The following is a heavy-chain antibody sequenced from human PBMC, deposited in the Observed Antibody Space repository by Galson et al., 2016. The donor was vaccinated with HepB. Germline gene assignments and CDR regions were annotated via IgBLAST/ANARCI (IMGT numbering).Heavy chain of an antibody. J-gene: IGHJ4*02. D-gene: IGHD1-26*01. CDR2: IRVHTGST. Sequence: SVKVSCKAFGYPFSQYGITWVRQAPGQGLEWMGWIRVHTGSTNYAQKFRGRVTMTTDMSTTTAFMELGSLISDDTAIYYCARGGGRGGSDYWGQGTLVTVSS. V-gene: IGHV1-18*01. CDR3: ARGGGRGGSDY. CDR1: GYPFSQYG.